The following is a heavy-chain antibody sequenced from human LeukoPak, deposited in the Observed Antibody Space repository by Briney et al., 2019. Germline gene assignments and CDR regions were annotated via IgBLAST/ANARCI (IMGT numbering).Heavy chain of an antibody. CDR1: GFTFSDYY. D-gene: IGHD6-6*01. CDR2: ISSSGSTI. Sequence: GGSLRLSCAASGFTFSDYYMSWIRQAPGKGLEWVSYISSSGSTIYYADSVKGRFTISRDNAKNSLYLQMNSLRAEDTAVYYCARARGEQLVDPDGLYMDVWGKGTTVTVSS. V-gene: IGHV3-11*04. CDR3: ARARGEQLVDPDGLYMDV. J-gene: IGHJ6*03.